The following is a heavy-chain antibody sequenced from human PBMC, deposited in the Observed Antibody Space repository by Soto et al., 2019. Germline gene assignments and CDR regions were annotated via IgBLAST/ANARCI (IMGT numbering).Heavy chain of an antibody. J-gene: IGHJ4*02. CDR1: GYTFTSYG. V-gene: IGHV1-18*01. Sequence: QVQLVQSGTEVKKPGASVKVFCKASGYTFTSYGISWVRQAPGQGLEWMGWISAYNGDTNYAQKLQGRVTMTTDTSTTTAYMELRSLRSDDTGVYYCARGLISRGYSYSFDYWGQGTLVTVSS. CDR2: ISAYNGDT. CDR3: ARGLISRGYSYSFDY. D-gene: IGHD5-18*01.